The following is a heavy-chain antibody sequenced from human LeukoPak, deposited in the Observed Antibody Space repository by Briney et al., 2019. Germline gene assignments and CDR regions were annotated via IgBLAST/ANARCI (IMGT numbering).Heavy chain of an antibody. V-gene: IGHV1-2*02. CDR3: ARVLGYNSSWMDF. Sequence: ASVTLSLKCSGYSFTGYCIYWVRQAPRQGLEWMGLGNPNSGGTNYAQTFQGRGTMTRDTSTSTAYMQLGSLRSDDTAFYYCARVLGYNSSWMDFWGQETLVTVSS. D-gene: IGHD6-13*01. J-gene: IGHJ4*02. CDR1: GYSFTGYC. CDR2: GNPNSGGT.